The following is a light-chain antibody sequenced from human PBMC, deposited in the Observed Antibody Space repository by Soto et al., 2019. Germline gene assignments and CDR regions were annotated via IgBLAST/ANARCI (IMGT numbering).Light chain of an antibody. CDR3: QSYDSSLGGFYV. CDR1: SSNIGADYG. CDR2: GVN. V-gene: IGLV1-40*01. Sequence: QSVLTQPPSVSGAPGQTVTIFCTGSSSNIGADYGARWYQHLPGTAPKLLVYGVNSRPSGVPDRFSGSTSGTSASLAIAGLQAEDEADYYCQSYDSSLGGFYVFGTGTKLTVL. J-gene: IGLJ1*01.